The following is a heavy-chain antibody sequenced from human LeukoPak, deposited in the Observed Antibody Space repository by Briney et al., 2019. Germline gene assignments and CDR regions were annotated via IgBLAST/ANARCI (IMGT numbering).Heavy chain of an antibody. CDR3: ARDQGYYDFWSGTAYAAPLDY. J-gene: IGHJ4*02. CDR2: ISGSGGGT. D-gene: IGHD3-3*01. Sequence: GGSLRLSCAASGFTFSSYAMSWVRQAPGKGLEWVSAISGSGGGTYYADSVKGRFTISRDNSKNSLYLQMNSLRAEDTAVYYCARDQGYYDFWSGTAYAAPLDYWGQGTLVTVSS. V-gene: IGHV3-23*01. CDR1: GFTFSSYA.